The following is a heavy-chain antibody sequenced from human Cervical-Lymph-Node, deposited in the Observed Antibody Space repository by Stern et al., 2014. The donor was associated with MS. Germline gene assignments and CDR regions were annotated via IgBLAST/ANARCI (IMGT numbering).Heavy chain of an antibody. J-gene: IGHJ5*02. D-gene: IGHD3-10*01. Sequence: QVQLVQSGAEVKKPASSVKVSCKSSGGISWVRQAPGQGLEWMGGVIPFVGTSNYAQKFQGRVTITADTSTNTTYLHLSRLTSADTAVYYCARGSGDNWFGPWGQGTLVTVSS. CDR3: ARGSGDNWFGP. CDR2: VIPFVGTS. CDR1: GG. V-gene: IGHV1-69*06.